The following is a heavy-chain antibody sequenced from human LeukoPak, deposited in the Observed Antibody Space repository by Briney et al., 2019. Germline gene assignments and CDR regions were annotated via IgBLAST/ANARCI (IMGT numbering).Heavy chain of an antibody. V-gene: IGHV3-23*01. CDR3: AKDSFGGYSGYRTRYCSGGSCYYFDY. J-gene: IGHJ4*02. D-gene: IGHD2-15*01. CDR1: GFTFSSYA. CDR2: ISGSGGST. Sequence: GGSLRLSCAASGFTFSSYAMSWVRQAPGKGLEWVSAISGSGGSTYYADSVKGRFTISRDNSKNTLYLQMNSLRAEDTAVYYCAKDSFGGYSGYRTRYCSGGSCYYFDYWGQGTLVTVSS.